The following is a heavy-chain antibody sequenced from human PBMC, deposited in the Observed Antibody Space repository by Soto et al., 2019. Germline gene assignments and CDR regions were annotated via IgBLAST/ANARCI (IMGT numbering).Heavy chain of an antibody. Sequence: SETLSLTCTVSGGSISSSSYNWGWIRQPPGKGLEWIGSIYYGGSTYYNPSLKSRVTISVDTSKNQFSLKLSSVTAADTAVYYCARHPSDFWFDPWGQGTLVTVSS. CDR2: IYYGGST. J-gene: IGHJ5*02. V-gene: IGHV4-39*01. CDR3: ARHPSDFWFDP. D-gene: IGHD2-21*02. CDR1: GGSISSSSYN.